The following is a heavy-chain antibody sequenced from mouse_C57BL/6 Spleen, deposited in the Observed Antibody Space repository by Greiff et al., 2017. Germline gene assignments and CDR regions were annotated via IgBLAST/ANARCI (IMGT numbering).Heavy chain of an antibody. V-gene: IGHV5-4*01. Sequence: EVQGVESGGGLVKPGGSLKLSCAASGFTFSSYAMSWVRQTPEKRLEWVATISDGGSYTYYPDNVKGRFTISRDNAKNNLYLQMSHLKSEDTAMYYGARDTTVVGDYAMDYWGQGTSVTVSS. D-gene: IGHD1-1*01. CDR1: GFTFSSYA. J-gene: IGHJ4*01. CDR3: ARDTTVVGDYAMDY. CDR2: ISDGGSYT.